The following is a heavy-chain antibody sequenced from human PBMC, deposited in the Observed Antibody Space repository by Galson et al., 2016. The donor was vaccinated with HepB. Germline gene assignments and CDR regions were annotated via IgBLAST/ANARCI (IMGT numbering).Heavy chain of an antibody. CDR3: SREMTGSYFD. V-gene: IGHV3-7*01. CDR1: GFTFNAHW. Sequence: SLRLSCAASGFTFNAHWMNWVRQAPGKWLEWVANIRGDGIVSYYAESVRGRFTISRDNAKNSLYLQMNGLRVDETAVYYCSREMTGSYFDWGQGTLVTVSS. D-gene: IGHD3-10*01. CDR2: IRGDGIVS. J-gene: IGHJ4*02.